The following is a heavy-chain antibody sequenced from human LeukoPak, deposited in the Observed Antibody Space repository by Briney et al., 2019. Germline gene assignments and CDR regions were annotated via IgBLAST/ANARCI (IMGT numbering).Heavy chain of an antibody. CDR3: ARASLGPHY. J-gene: IGHJ4*02. CDR2: IYHSGST. CDR1: GYSISSGYY. Sequence: SETLSLTCAVSGYSISSGYYWGWIRQSPGKGLEWIGSIYHSGSTYYNPSLKSRVTISVDTSKNQFSLKLSSVTAADTAVYYCARASLGPHYWGQGTLVTVSS. D-gene: IGHD1-14*01. V-gene: IGHV4-38-2*01.